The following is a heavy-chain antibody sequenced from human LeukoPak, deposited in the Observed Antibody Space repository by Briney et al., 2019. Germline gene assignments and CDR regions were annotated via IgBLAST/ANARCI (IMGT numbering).Heavy chain of an antibody. J-gene: IGHJ4*02. V-gene: IGHV4-30-2*01. CDR3: ARFSQWELYYFDY. Sequence: TLSLTCAVSGGSISSGGYSWSWIRQPAGKGLEWIGYIYHSGSTYYNPSLKSRVTISVDRSKNQSSLKLSSVTAADTAVYYCARFSQWELYYFDYWGQGTLVTVSS. D-gene: IGHD1-26*01. CDR1: GGSISSGGYS. CDR2: IYHSGST.